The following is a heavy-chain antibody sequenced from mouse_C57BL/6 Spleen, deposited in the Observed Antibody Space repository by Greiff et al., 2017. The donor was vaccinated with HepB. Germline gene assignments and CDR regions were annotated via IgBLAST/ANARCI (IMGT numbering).Heavy chain of an antibody. CDR2: IYWDDDK. CDR3: ARNLGRNPWFAY. CDR1: GFSLSTSGMG. J-gene: IGHJ3*01. V-gene: IGHV8-12*01. D-gene: IGHD3-3*01. Sequence: QVTLKESGPGILQSSQTLSLTCSFSGFSLSTSGMGVSWIRQPSGKGLEWLAHIYWDDDKRYNPSLKSRLTISKDTSRNQVFLKITSVDTADTATYYCARNLGRNPWFAYWGQGTLVTVSA.